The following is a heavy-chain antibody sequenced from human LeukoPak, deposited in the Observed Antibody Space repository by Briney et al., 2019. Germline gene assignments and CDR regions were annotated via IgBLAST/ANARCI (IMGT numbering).Heavy chain of an antibody. J-gene: IGHJ4*02. V-gene: IGHV3-23*01. CDR2: IYPSGDST. CDR1: GFTFGSFS. D-gene: IGHD6-19*01. CDR3: AKDVKPDSGRDVDY. Sequence: AGGSLRLSCAASGFTFGSFSMNWVRQAPGKGLEWVSAIYPSGDSTYYADSVKGRFIISRDNSRNTLYLQMHSLSAEDTAVYYCAKDVKPDSGRDVDYWGQGTLVTVSS.